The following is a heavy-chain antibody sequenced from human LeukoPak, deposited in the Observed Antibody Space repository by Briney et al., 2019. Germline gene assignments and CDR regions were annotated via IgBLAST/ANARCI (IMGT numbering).Heavy chain of an antibody. V-gene: IGHV4-59*12. CDR1: GGSISSYY. CDR3: AREGNGYGDYYFDQ. Sequence: SETLSLTCTVSGGSISSYYWSWIRQPPGKGLEWIGYIYYSGSTNYNPSLKSRVTISVDTSKNQFSLKLSSVTAADTAVYYCAREGNGYGDYYFDQWGQGTLVTVSS. CDR2: IYYSGST. J-gene: IGHJ4*02. D-gene: IGHD4-17*01.